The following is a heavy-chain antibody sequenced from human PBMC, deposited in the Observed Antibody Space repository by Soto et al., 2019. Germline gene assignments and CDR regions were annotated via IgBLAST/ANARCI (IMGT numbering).Heavy chain of an antibody. V-gene: IGHV3-21*01. Sequence: EVQLVESGGGLVKPGGSLRLSCAASGFIFSSYTMTWVRQAPGKGLEWVSSISSSSSNIEYADSVKGRFSVSRDNANTSLFLQINSLRAEDTAVYYCAREDSAGASPRFDYWGLRALVTVSS. CDR2: ISSSSSNI. J-gene: IGHJ4*02. D-gene: IGHD2-8*02. CDR3: AREDSAGASPRFDY. CDR1: GFIFSSYT.